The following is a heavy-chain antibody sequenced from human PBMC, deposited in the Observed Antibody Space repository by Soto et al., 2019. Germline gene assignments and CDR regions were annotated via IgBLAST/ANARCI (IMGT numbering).Heavy chain of an antibody. V-gene: IGHV3-74*01. D-gene: IGHD3-10*01. J-gene: IGHJ6*02. CDR2: MNEDGGTT. Sequence: GGSLRLSCAASGFTFSSYWMHWGRQAPGKGLVWVSRMNEDGGTTDYADSVKGRFTISRDNAKNTLYLQMNSLRVEDTAVYYCASDLSGRADVWGQGTTVTVSS. CDR3: ASDLSGRADV. CDR1: GFTFSSYW.